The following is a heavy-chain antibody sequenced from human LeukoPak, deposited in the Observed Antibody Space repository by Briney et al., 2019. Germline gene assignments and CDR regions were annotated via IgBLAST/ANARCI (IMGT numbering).Heavy chain of an antibody. V-gene: IGHV3-30-3*01. CDR1: GFTFSSYA. Sequence: PGGSLRLSCAASGFTFSSYAMHWVRQAPGKGLEWVAVISCDGSNKYYADSVKGRFTISRDNSKNTLDLQMNSLRAEDTAVYYCVRDRIMITFGGALSLWGQGTLVTVSS. CDR3: VRDRIMITFGGALSL. J-gene: IGHJ4*02. CDR2: ISCDGSNK. D-gene: IGHD3-16*01.